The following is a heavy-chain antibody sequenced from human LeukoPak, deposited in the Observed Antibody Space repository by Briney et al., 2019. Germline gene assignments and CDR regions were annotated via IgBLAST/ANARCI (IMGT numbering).Heavy chain of an antibody. Sequence: SQTLSLTCAISGDTVSSNSAAWNWIRQSPSRGLEWLGRTYYRSNWYNDYAVSVKSRITINPDTSKNQFSLQLNSVTPGDTAVYYCAREGGEGGPIDYWGQGTLVTVSS. J-gene: IGHJ4*02. CDR3: AREGGEGGPIDY. CDR1: GDTVSSNSAA. CDR2: TYYRSNWYN. V-gene: IGHV6-1*01.